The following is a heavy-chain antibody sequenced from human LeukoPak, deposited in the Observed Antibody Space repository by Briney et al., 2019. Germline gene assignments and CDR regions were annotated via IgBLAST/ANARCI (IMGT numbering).Heavy chain of an antibody. V-gene: IGHV1-46*01. J-gene: IGHJ6*03. CDR1: GGTFSSYA. CDR3: ARDQPVDGFGELFAYYYYMDV. D-gene: IGHD3-10*01. CDR2: INPSGGST. Sequence: GASVKVSCKASGGTFSSYAISWVRQAPGQGLEWMGIINPSGGSTSYAQKFQGRVTMTRDTSTSTVYMELSSLRSEDTAVYYCARDQPVDGFGELFAYYYYMDVWGKGTTVTISS.